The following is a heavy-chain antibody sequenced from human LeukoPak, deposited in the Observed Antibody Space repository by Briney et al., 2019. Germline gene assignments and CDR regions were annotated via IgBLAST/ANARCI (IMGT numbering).Heavy chain of an antibody. CDR2: ISSSSSYT. Sequence: PGGSLRLSCAASGFTFSDYYMSWIRQAPGKGLEWVSYISSSSSYTNYADSVKGRFTISRGNAKNSLYLQMNSLRAEDTAVYYCARGPRWDIVVVPAALATDWGQGTLVTVSS. D-gene: IGHD2-2*01. J-gene: IGHJ4*02. V-gene: IGHV3-11*06. CDR3: ARGPRWDIVVVPAALATD. CDR1: GFTFSDYY.